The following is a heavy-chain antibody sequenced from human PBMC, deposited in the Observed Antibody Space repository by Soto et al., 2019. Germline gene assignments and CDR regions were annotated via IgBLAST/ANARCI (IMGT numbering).Heavy chain of an antibody. Sequence: PSETPSLTCTVSGGSISSGGYYWSWIRQHPGKGLEWIGYIYYSGSTYYNPSLKSRVTISVDTSKNQFSLKLSSVTAADTAVYYCASLHYYGSRDIDYWGQGTLVTVSS. CDR2: IYYSGST. V-gene: IGHV4-31*03. D-gene: IGHD3-10*01. CDR3: ASLHYYGSRDIDY. CDR1: GGSISSGGYY. J-gene: IGHJ4*02.